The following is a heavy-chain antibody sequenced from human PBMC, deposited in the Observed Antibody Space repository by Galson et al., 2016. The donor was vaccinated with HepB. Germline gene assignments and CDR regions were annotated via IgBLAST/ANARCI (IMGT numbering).Heavy chain of an antibody. Sequence: ALVKPTQTLTLTCAVSGFSLRTDGVGVGWIRQPPGKALEWLATVYWDHDTRYNPSLKSRLTITKDSSKNQVVLTVTNMDPLDTATYYCARRHYHLYRGVPTGRFDPWGQGILVTVSS. J-gene: IGHJ5*02. V-gene: IGHV2-5*02. CDR3: ARRHYHLYRGVPTGRFDP. CDR1: GFSLRTDGVG. D-gene: IGHD3/OR15-3a*01. CDR2: VYWDHDT.